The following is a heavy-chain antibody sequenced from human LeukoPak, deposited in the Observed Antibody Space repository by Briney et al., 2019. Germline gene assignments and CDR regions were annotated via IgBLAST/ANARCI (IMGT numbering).Heavy chain of an antibody. CDR3: ARAQIAVPHAFDI. CDR2: INHSGST. J-gene: IGHJ3*02. Sequence: PSETLSLTCAVYGGSFSGYYWSWIRQPPGKGLEWIGEINHSGSTNYNPSLKSRVTISVDASKNQFSLKLSSVTAADTAVYYCARAQIAVPHAFDIRGQGTMVTVSS. V-gene: IGHV4-34*01. CDR1: GGSFSGYY. D-gene: IGHD6-19*01.